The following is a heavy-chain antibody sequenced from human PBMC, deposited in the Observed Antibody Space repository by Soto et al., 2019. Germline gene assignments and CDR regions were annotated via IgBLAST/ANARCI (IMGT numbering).Heavy chain of an antibody. J-gene: IGHJ5*02. CDR2: INPSGGST. V-gene: IGHV1-46*01. CDR3: AQATVVATIWFDP. Sequence: ASVKVSCKASGYTFTSYYMHWVRQAPGQGLEWMGIINPSGGSTSYAQKFQGRVTMTRDTSTSTVYMELSSLRSEDTAVYYCAQATVVATIWFDPWGQGTLVTVSS. D-gene: IGHD2-15*01. CDR1: GYTFTSYY.